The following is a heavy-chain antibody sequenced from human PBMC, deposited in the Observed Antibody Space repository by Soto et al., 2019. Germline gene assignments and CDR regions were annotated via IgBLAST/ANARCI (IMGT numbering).Heavy chain of an antibody. J-gene: IGHJ6*02. Sequence: QITLKESGPTLVKPTQTLTLTCTFSGFSLSTIGVGVGWIRQPPGKALEWLALIYLDDDKLYIPSLKSRLTVTKDTSKNQVVLTMTNMDPVDTATYYCVQSRCGGDCLQSYSSHSYYGLDVWGQGTTVTVSS. CDR2: IYLDDDK. D-gene: IGHD2-21*02. CDR3: VQSRCGGDCLQSYSSHSYYGLDV. V-gene: IGHV2-5*02. CDR1: GFSLSTIGVG.